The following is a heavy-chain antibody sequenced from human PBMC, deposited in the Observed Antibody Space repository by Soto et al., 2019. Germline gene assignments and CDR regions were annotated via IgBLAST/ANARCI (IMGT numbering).Heavy chain of an antibody. V-gene: IGHV3-15*01. J-gene: IGHJ6*02. CDR1: GFTFSNAW. Sequence: EVQLVESGGGLVKPGGSLRLSCEASGFTFSNAWMNWVRQGPGKGLEWLGRIKSKVDGGTADYVAATKGRFSISRDDLKNMLYLQMNSLKPDDTAVYYCTTLSYLYYDGMDVGGQGTTLPVS. D-gene: IGHD2-2*01. CDR2: IKSKVDGGTA. CDR3: TTLSYLYYDGMDV.